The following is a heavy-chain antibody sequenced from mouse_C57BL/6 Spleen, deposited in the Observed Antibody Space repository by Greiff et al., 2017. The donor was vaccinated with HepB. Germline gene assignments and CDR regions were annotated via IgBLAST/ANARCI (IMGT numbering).Heavy chain of an antibody. D-gene: IGHD4-1*01. J-gene: IGHJ2*01. CDR3: ARSSNWDGGDY. V-gene: IGHV1-82*01. Sequence: VQLQQSGPELVKPGASVKISCKASGYAFSSSWMNWVKQRPGKGLEWIGRIYPGDGDTNYNGKFKGKATLTADKSSSTAYMQLSSLTSEDSAVYFCARSSNWDGGDYWGQGTTLTVSS. CDR1: GYAFSSSW. CDR2: IYPGDGDT.